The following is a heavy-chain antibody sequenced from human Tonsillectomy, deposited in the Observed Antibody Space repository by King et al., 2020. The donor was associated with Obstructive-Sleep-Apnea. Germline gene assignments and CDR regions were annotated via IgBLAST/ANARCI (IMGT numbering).Heavy chain of an antibody. J-gene: IGHJ4*02. V-gene: IGHV4-31*03. Sequence: VQLQESGPGLVKPSQTLSLTCTVSGGSNNSGGYYWTWIRQHPGKGLEWIGYIYYTGSTYYNPSLKSRITISVDTSKNQFSLRLRSVTAADTAVYYCTSGQWRARMNWGQGTLVTVSS. CDR3: TSGQWRARMN. CDR2: IYYTGST. CDR1: GGSNNSGGYY. D-gene: IGHD6-19*01.